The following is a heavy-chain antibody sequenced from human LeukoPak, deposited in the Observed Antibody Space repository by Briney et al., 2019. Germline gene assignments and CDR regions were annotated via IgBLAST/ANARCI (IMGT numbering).Heavy chain of an antibody. Sequence: SETLSLTCTVSGASISSYYWSWIRQPPGKGLEWIGYIYYSGSTNYNPSLKSRVTISVDTSKNQFSLKLSSVTAADTAVYYCARADPMYSSSWFDWFDPWGQGTLVTVSS. V-gene: IGHV4-59*01. CDR3: ARADPMYSSSWFDWFDP. CDR1: GASISSYY. J-gene: IGHJ5*02. D-gene: IGHD6-13*01. CDR2: IYYSGST.